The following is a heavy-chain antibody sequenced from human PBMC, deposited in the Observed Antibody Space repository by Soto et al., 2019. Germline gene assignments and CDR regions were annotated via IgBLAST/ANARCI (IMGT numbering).Heavy chain of an antibody. D-gene: IGHD3-3*01. Sequence: SETLSLTCTVSGGSISSYYWSWIRQPPGKGLEWIGYIYYSGSTNYNPSLKSRVTISVDTSKNQFSLKLSSVTAADTAVYYCARSPSFWSGYTYYYYGMDVWGQGTTVTVS. CDR2: IYYSGST. J-gene: IGHJ6*02. CDR3: ARSPSFWSGYTYYYYGMDV. CDR1: GGSISSYY. V-gene: IGHV4-59*01.